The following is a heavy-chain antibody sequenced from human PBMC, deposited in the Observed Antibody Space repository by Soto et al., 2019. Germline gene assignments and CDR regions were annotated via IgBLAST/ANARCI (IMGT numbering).Heavy chain of an antibody. CDR1: GFTFSSYN. J-gene: IGHJ4*02. CDR2: ISNDGGNK. Sequence: GGSLRLSCAASGFTFSSYNMHWVRQAPGKGLEWVALISNDGGNKHYADSVKGRFTSSRDNSKNTLYLQMNSLRTEDTAVYYCAKDKGITAQKYYFDYWGQGTLVTVSS. V-gene: IGHV3-30*18. D-gene: IGHD6-13*01. CDR3: AKDKGITAQKYYFDY.